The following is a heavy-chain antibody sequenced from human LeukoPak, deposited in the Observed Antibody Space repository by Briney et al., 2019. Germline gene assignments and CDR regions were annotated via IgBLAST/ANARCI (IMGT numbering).Heavy chain of an antibody. Sequence: PGGSLRLSCAASGFTFSSYAMSWVRQAPGKGLEWVSGIGGSGGSTYYADSVKGRFTISRDNAKNSLYLQMSSLRDEDTAVYYCVREDPSEYGSIDYWGQGTLVTVSS. J-gene: IGHJ4*02. D-gene: IGHD3-10*01. CDR2: IGGSGGST. CDR1: GFTFSSYA. V-gene: IGHV3-23*01. CDR3: VREDPSEYGSIDY.